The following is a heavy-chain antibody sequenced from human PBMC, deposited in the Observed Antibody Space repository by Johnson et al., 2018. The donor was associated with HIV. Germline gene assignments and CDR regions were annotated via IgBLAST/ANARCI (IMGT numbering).Heavy chain of an antibody. J-gene: IGHJ3*02. Sequence: VQLVESGGGVVQPGRSLRLSCAASGFTFSNFAMHWVRQAPGKGLEWVVVISYDGSNKYFADSVKGRFTISRDNSKNTLYLQMNSLRAEDTAVYYCAKEDYYGSGSYDAFDIWGQGTMVTVSS. CDR2: ISYDGSNK. CDR1: GFTFSNFA. CDR3: AKEDYYGSGSYDAFDI. D-gene: IGHD3-10*01. V-gene: IGHV3-30*04.